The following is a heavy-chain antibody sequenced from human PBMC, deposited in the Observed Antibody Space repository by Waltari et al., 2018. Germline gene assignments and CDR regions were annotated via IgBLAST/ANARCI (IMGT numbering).Heavy chain of an antibody. CDR3: ARVPLKKRLLWSWGGGMDV. CDR2: INHSGST. Sequence: QVQLQQWGAGLLKPSETLSLTCAVYGGSFSGYYWSWIRQPPGTGLEWIGEINHSGSTNYNPSLKIRVTISVDTSKNQFSLKLSSVTAADTAVYYCARVPLKKRLLWSWGGGMDVWGQGTTVTVSS. CDR1: GGSFSGYY. V-gene: IGHV4-34*01. J-gene: IGHJ6*02. D-gene: IGHD3-10*01.